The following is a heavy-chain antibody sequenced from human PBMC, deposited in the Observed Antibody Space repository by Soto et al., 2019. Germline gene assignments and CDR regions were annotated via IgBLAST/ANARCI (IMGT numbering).Heavy chain of an antibody. Sequence: GPVKVSCKASGYTFTSYGISWVRQVPGQGLEWMGWISAYNGNTNYAQKLQGRVTMTTDTSTSTAYMELRSLRSDDTAVYYCARGNSAYYDFWSGYYTGSNWFDPWGQGTLVTVS. CDR3: ARGNSAYYDFWSGYYTGSNWFDP. V-gene: IGHV1-18*01. CDR1: GYTFTSYG. D-gene: IGHD3-3*01. CDR2: ISAYNGNT. J-gene: IGHJ5*02.